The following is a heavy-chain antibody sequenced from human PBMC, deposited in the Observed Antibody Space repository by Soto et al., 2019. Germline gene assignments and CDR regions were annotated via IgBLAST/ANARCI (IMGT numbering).Heavy chain of an antibody. D-gene: IGHD2-2*01. CDR3: ARGRYQLLWANYYGMDV. Sequence: GGSLRLSCAASGFTFSSYWMSWVRQAPGKGLEWVANIKQDGSEKYYVDSVKGRFTTSRDNAKNSLYLQMNSLRAEDTAVYYCARGRYQLLWANYYGMDVWGQGTTVTVSS. CDR2: IKQDGSEK. CDR1: GFTFSSYW. V-gene: IGHV3-7*05. J-gene: IGHJ6*02.